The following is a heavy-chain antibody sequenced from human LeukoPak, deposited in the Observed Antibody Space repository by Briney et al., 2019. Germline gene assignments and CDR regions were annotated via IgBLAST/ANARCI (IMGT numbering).Heavy chain of an antibody. V-gene: IGHV4-4*07. Sequence: PSETLSLTCSVSGDSISSDYWSWIRQLAGKGLEWIGRIYTTGSTNYNPYLKSRVTMSVDMSKNQFSLKLSSVTAADTAVYYWAGRNTATAMPIDYWGQGTLVTVSS. CDR1: GDSISSDY. J-gene: IGHJ4*02. CDR3: AGRNTATAMPIDY. CDR2: IYTTGST. D-gene: IGHD2-2*01.